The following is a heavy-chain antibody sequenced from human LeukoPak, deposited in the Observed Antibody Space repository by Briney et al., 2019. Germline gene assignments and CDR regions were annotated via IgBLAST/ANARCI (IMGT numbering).Heavy chain of an antibody. CDR1: GFSFSTYW. CDR2: IEQDGSEN. CDR3: GSIGSSWYEDY. J-gene: IGHJ4*02. D-gene: IGHD6-13*01. V-gene: IGHV3-7*01. Sequence: GGSLRLSCVASGFSFSTYWMSWVRQAPGKGLEWVANIEQDGSENYYVDSVKGRFTISRDNAKNSLYLQMNSLRAEDTAVYYCGSIGSSWYEDYCGQGTLVTVSS.